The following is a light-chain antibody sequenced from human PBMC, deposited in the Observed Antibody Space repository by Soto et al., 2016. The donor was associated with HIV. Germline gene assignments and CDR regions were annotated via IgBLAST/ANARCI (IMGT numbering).Light chain of an antibody. CDR3: QAWDSSAAV. J-gene: IGLJ1*01. CDR1: RLGNKY. V-gene: IGLV3-1*01. Sequence: SYELTQPPSVSVSPGQTASITCSGDRLGNKYVYWYQQRPGQSPGIVMFENNKRPSGIPERFSGSNSGNTATLTISGTQAMDEADYYCQAWDSSAAVFGTGTKVTVL. CDR2: ENN.